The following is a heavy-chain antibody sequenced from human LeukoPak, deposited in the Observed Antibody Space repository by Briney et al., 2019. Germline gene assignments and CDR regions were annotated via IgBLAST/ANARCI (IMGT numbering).Heavy chain of an antibody. CDR1: GGSFSGYY. J-gene: IGHJ3*02. CDR3: AREGPRDAFDI. CDR2: INHSGST. V-gene: IGHV4-34*01. Sequence: SETLSLTCAVYGGSFSGYYWSWIRQPPGKGLEWIGEINHSGSTNYNPSLKSRVTISVDTSKNQFSLKLSSVTAADTAVYYCAREGPRDAFDIWGQGTMVTVSS.